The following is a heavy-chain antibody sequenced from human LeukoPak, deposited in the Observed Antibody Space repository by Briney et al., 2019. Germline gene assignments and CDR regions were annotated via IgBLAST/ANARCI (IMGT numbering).Heavy chain of an antibody. D-gene: IGHD3-10*01. CDR3: TTHPISTYYYGSGSLDY. J-gene: IGHJ4*02. V-gene: IGHV3-15*01. CDR1: GFTFSSYA. Sequence: GGSLRLSCAASGFTFSSYAMSWVRQAPGKGLEWVGRIKSKTDGGTTDYAAPVKGRFTISRDDSKNTLYLQMNSLKTEDTAVYYCTTHPISTYYYGSGSLDYWGQGTLVTVSS. CDR2: IKSKTDGGTT.